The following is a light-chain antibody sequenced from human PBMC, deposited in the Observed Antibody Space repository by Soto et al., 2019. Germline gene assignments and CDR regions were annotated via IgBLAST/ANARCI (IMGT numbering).Light chain of an antibody. CDR1: NSNIGNNY. V-gene: IGLV1-51*01. Sequence: QSVLTQPPSVSAAPGQKVTISCSGSNSNIGNNYVSWYQHLPGTAPKFLIYDNNKRPSGIPDRFSGSKSGTSATLGITGLQTGDEADYYCATWDSSLSAVIFGGGTKVTVL. CDR2: DNN. CDR3: ATWDSSLSAVI. J-gene: IGLJ2*01.